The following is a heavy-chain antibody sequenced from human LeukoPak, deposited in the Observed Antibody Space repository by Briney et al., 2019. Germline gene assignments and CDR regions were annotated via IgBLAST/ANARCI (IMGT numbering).Heavy chain of an antibody. Sequence: ASVKVSCKVSGYTLTELSMHWVRQAPGKGLEWMGGFDPEDGETIYAQKFQGRITMTEDTSTDTAYMELSSLRSEDTAVYYCAREKSPDYCSGASCYFDYWGQGTLVTVSP. D-gene: IGHD2-15*01. CDR1: GYTLTELS. CDR3: AREKSPDYCSGASCYFDY. V-gene: IGHV1-24*01. CDR2: FDPEDGET. J-gene: IGHJ4*02.